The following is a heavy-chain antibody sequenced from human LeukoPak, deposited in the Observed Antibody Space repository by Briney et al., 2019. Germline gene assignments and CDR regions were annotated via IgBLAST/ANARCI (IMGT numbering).Heavy chain of an antibody. CDR2: IKQDGSEK. Sequence: GGSLRLSCAASGFTFSTYWMSWFRQAPGKGLEWVANIKQDGSEKYYVDSVKGRFTISRDNAKNSVYLQMNSLRAEDTAVYYCAGDLSSYVAFDYWGQGTLVTVSS. D-gene: IGHD3-16*01. CDR3: AGDLSSYVAFDY. V-gene: IGHV3-7*01. J-gene: IGHJ4*02. CDR1: GFTFSTYW.